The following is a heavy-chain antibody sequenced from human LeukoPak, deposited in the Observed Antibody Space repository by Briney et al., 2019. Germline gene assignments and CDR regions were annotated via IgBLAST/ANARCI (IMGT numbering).Heavy chain of an antibody. CDR2: IYYSGST. J-gene: IGHJ4*02. CDR1: GGSISSYY. CDR3: ARQPLGLVLGGHFDY. V-gene: IGHV4-59*08. D-gene: IGHD6-19*01. Sequence: SETLSLTCTVSGGSISSYYWSWIRQPPGKGLEWIGYIYYSGSTNYNPSLKSRVTISVDTSKNQFSLKLSSVTAADTAVYYCARQPLGLVLGGHFDYWGQGTLVTVSS.